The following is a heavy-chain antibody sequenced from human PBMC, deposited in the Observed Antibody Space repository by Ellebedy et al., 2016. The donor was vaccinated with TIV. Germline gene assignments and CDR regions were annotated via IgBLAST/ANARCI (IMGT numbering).Heavy chain of an antibody. D-gene: IGHD5-18*01. CDR1: GYSFTSYW. CDR2: IYPGDSDT. V-gene: IGHV5-51*01. CDR3: ARRGYSYGVGYYCYGMDV. J-gene: IGHJ6*02. Sequence: GESLKISXKGSGYSFTSYWIGWVRQMPGKGLEWMGIIYPGDSDTRYSPSFQGQVTISADKSISTAYLQWSSLKASDTAMYYCARRGYSYGVGYYCYGMDVWGQGTTVTVSS.